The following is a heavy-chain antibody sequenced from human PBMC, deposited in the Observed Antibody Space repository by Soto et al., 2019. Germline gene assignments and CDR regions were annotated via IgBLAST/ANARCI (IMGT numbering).Heavy chain of an antibody. CDR2: IYSGGST. J-gene: IGHJ3*02. Sequence: EVQLVESGGGLVQPGGSLRLSCAASGFTVSSNYMSWVRQAPGKGLEWVSVIYSGGSTYYADSVKGRFTISRDNSKNTLYIQRNSLRAEDTAVYYCARAGQWLAAHDAFDIWCQGTMVTVSS. D-gene: IGHD6-19*01. CDR3: ARAGQWLAAHDAFDI. CDR1: GFTVSSNY. V-gene: IGHV3-66*01.